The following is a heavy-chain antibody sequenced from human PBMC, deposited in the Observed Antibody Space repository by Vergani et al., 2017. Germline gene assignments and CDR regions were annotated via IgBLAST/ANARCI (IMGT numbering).Heavy chain of an antibody. CDR3: AWGHLMVRGAMDY. CDR1: GYTFTGYY. V-gene: IGHV1-2*02. Sequence: QVQLVQSGAEVKKPGASVKVSCKASGYTFTGYYMHWVRQAPGQGLEWMGWINPNSGGTNYAQKFQGRVTMTRDTSISTAYMKLSSVTAADTAVYYCAWGHLMVRGAMDYWGQGTLVTVSS. J-gene: IGHJ4*02. CDR2: INPNSGGT. D-gene: IGHD3-10*01.